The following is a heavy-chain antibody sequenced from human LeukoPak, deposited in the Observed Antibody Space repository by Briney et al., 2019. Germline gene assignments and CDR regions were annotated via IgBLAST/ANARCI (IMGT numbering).Heavy chain of an antibody. V-gene: IGHV4-34*01. CDR3: SRGTGAILVVPAAKDYYMDV. J-gene: IGHJ6*03. Sequence: SETLSLTCAVYGGSFSGYYWSWIRQPPGKGLEWIGEINHSGSTNYNPSLKSRVTISVDTSKNQFSLKLSSVTAADTAVYYCSRGTGAILVVPAAKDYYMDVWGKGTTVTVSS. CDR1: GGSFSGYY. CDR2: INHSGST. D-gene: IGHD2-2*01.